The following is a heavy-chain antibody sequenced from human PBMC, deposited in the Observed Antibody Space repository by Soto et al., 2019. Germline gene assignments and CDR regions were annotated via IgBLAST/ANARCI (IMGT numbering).Heavy chain of an antibody. CDR2: FYYSGST. J-gene: IGHJ4*02. CDR3: ARRFTGSWGEKFDY. D-gene: IGHD6-13*01. Sequence: SETLSLTCTVSGDSVSSRSSYWTWIRQPPGKGLEWIGYFYYSGSTNYNPSLRSRVTISADTSKNHFSLKLNSLTAADTAIYYFARRFTGSWGEKFDYWGQGTVVTVSS. CDR1: GDSVSSRSSY. V-gene: IGHV4-61*03.